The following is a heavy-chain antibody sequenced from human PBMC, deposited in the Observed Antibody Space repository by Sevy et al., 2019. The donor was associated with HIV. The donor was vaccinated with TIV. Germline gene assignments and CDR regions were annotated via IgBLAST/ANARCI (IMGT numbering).Heavy chain of an antibody. J-gene: IGHJ6*04. CDR3: ARQRPPPYGSSYCAGDCLVMDV. D-gene: IGHD2-21*02. CDR2: IYYSGST. V-gene: IGHV4-59*01. CDR1: GGSISGYY. Sequence: SETLSLTCTVSGGSISGYYWSWIRQPPGKGLEWVGYIYYSGSTNYNPSLKSRVTISVGTSKNQVSLKLSSVTAADTAVYYCARQRPPPYGSSYCAGDCLVMDVWGKGTTVTVSS.